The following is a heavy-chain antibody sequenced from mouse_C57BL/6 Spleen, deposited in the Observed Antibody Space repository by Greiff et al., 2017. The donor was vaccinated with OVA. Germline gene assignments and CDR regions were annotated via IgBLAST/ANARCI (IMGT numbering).Heavy chain of an antibody. D-gene: IGHD4-1*01. V-gene: IGHV3-6*01. CDR2: ISYDGSN. CDR3: ARETGTGVGYFDY. CDR1: GYSITSGYY. J-gene: IGHJ2*01. Sequence: EVQLVESGPGLVKPSQSLSLTCSVTGYSITSGYYWNWIRQFPGNKLEWMGYISYDGSNNYNPSLKNRISITRDTSKNQFFLKLNSVTTEDTATYYCARETGTGVGYFDYWGQGTTLTVSS.